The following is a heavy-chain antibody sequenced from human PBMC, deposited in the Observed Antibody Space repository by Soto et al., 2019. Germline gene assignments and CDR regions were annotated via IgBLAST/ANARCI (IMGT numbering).Heavy chain of an antibody. CDR2: IYHTGAT. CDR3: ARLTTVRYFDS. D-gene: IGHD4-17*01. J-gene: IGHJ4*02. Sequence: PSETLCLTCSIFADSIRSDYFWGWIRQPPGKWLEWIGSIYHTGATYYNPSLQSRVTISVDTSKNQFSLRVTSIAAADTALYYCARLTTVRYFDSWGQGTLVTVSS. CDR1: ADSIRSDYF. V-gene: IGHV4-38-2*01.